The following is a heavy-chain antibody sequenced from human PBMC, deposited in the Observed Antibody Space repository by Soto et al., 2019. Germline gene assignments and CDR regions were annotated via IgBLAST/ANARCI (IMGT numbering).Heavy chain of an antibody. CDR3: ARGAAAAGSNHYYYDMDV. CDR1: GYTFTGYY. D-gene: IGHD6-13*01. J-gene: IGHJ6*02. Sequence: ASVKVSCKASGYTFTGYYMHWVRQAPGQGLEWMGWINPNSGGTNYAQKFQGRVTMTRDTSISTAYMELSRLRSDDTAVYYCARGAAAAGSNHYYYDMDVWGQGTTVTVSS. CDR2: INPNSGGT. V-gene: IGHV1-2*02.